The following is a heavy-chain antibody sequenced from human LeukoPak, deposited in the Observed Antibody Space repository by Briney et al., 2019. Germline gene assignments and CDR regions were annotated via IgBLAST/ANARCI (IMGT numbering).Heavy chain of an antibody. CDR3: ARQAVGSSSGFYFDF. J-gene: IGHJ4*02. Sequence: GESLKISCKGSGYTLPDYWLGWLRQMPGKGLEGMGIIYPGDSDTAYSPSFQGQVTISADKSIATAYLQWSSLKASDTAMYFCARQAVGSSSGFYFDFWGQGTLVTVSS. CDR2: IYPGDSDT. D-gene: IGHD3-10*01. CDR1: GYTLPDYW. V-gene: IGHV5-51*01.